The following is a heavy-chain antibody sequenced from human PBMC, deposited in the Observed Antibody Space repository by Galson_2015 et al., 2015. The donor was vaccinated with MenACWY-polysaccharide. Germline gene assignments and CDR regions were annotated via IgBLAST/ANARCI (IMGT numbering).Heavy chain of an antibody. V-gene: IGHV3-48*01. J-gene: IGHJ4*01. Sequence: SLRLSCAVSGFTFSSYLMTWVRQAPGKGLEWVSYIGTSSSTISYADSVKGRFTISRDNAKNSLYLQMNSLRVEDTAVYYCARGYMVRGGYFDPWGHGTLVTVSS. CDR2: IGTSSSTI. CDR1: GFTFSSYL. CDR3: ARGYMVRGGYFDP. D-gene: IGHD3-10*01.